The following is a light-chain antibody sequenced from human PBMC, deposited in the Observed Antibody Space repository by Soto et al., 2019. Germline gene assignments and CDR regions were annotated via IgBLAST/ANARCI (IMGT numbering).Light chain of an antibody. J-gene: IGKJ1*01. Sequence: DIQMTQSPSSLSASVGDRVTITCRASQGISNYLAWYQQKPGKVPKLLIYAASTLQSGVPSRLSGSGSGSDFTHTISSLQPEDVANYYCQKYNSAPWTFGQGTKVDIK. V-gene: IGKV1-27*01. CDR1: QGISNY. CDR3: QKYNSAPWT. CDR2: AAS.